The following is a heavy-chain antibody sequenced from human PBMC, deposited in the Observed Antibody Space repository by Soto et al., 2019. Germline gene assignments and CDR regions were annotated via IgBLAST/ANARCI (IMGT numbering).Heavy chain of an antibody. V-gene: IGHV1-18*01. CDR1: GYTFTSYG. D-gene: IGHD3-3*01. J-gene: IGHJ4*02. CDR2: ISAYNGNT. Sequence: ASVKVSCKASGYTFTSYGISWVRQAPGQGLEWMGWISAYNGNTNYAQKLQGRVTMTTDTSTSTAYMELRSLRSDDTAVYYCAREYYDFWSGYLKSCSYGYCNYFDYWGQGTLVTVSS. CDR3: AREYYDFWSGYLKSCSYGYCNYFDY.